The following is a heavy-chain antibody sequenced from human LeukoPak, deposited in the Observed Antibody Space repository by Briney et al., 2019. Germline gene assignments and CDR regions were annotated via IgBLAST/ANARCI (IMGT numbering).Heavy chain of an antibody. D-gene: IGHD1-26*01. CDR1: GGSFSDNF. Sequence: PPETLSLTCAVYGGSFSDNFWSWIRQPPGKGLEWIGEINHSGSTNYNPSLKTRLTISVDTSKNQFSLKLSSVTAADTAVYYCARAASSVDYSGSYSPFDYWGQGTLVTVSS. CDR2: INHSGST. V-gene: IGHV4-34*01. J-gene: IGHJ4*02. CDR3: ARAASSVDYSGSYSPFDY.